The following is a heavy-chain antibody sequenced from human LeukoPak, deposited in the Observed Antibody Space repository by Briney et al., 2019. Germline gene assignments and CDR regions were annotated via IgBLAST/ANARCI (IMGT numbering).Heavy chain of an antibody. V-gene: IGHV3-21*01. D-gene: IGHD2-15*01. CDR3: ARLRGSGTWYYFDY. CDR2: IDGISKSI. CDR1: GFTFNPYS. Sequence: GGSLRLSCAASGFTFNPYSMNWVRQAPGKGLEWVSSIDGISKSIHYTESVKGRFTVSRDNAKNSLYLQMNSLRAEDTAMYYCARLRGSGTWYYFDYWGQGTLVTVSS. J-gene: IGHJ4*02.